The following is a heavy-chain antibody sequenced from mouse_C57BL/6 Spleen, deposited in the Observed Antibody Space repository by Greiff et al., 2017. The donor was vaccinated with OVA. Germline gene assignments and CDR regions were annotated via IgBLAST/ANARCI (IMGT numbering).Heavy chain of an antibody. Sequence: QVQLQQSGPELVKPGASVKISCKASGYAFSSSWMNWVKQRPGKGLEWIGRIYPGDGDTNYNGKFKGKATLTAYKSSSTASMQLSSLTSDDSAVYFCAKALTTVVAEGYYYAMDYWGQGTSVTVSS. CDR3: AKALTTVVAEGYYYAMDY. CDR1: GYAFSSSW. V-gene: IGHV1-82*01. J-gene: IGHJ4*01. D-gene: IGHD1-1*01. CDR2: IYPGDGDT.